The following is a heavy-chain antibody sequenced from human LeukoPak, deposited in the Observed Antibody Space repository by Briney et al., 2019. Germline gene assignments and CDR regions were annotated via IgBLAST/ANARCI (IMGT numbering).Heavy chain of an antibody. CDR2: ISGRGDST. CDR1: GFTFSSYA. Sequence: GGSLRLSCVASGFTFSSYAMGWVRQAPGKGLEWVPAISGRGDSTYYADSVKGRFSISRDNSKNTLHLQMNSLRAEDTAVYYCAKVYGSGSYYFPDYWGQGTLVTVSS. J-gene: IGHJ4*02. V-gene: IGHV3-23*01. CDR3: AKVYGSGSYYFPDY. D-gene: IGHD3-10*01.